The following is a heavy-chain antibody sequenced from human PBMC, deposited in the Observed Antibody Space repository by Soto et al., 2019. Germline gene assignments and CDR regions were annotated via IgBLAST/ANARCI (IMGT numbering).Heavy chain of an antibody. J-gene: IGHJ4*02. CDR3: AKAVVGLGYCSGGSCYSGY. Sequence: EVQLLESGGGLVQPGGSLRLSCAASGFTFSSYAMSWVRQAPGKGLEWVSAISGSGGSTYYADSVKGRFTISRDNSKNTLYLQMNSLRAGDTAVYYCAKAVVGLGYCSGGSCYSGYWGQGTLVTVSS. CDR2: ISGSGGST. D-gene: IGHD2-15*01. V-gene: IGHV3-23*01. CDR1: GFTFSSYA.